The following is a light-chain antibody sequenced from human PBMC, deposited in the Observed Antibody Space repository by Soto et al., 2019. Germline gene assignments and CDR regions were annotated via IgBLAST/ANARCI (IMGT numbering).Light chain of an antibody. Sequence: DIRMTQSPASLSASVGDRVTITCRASQTISNYLNWYQQKPGAAPKLLIYSASTLQSGVPSRFSGSGFGSDYTLTISSLQPADFAVYYCQQTFRTPHTFGQG. CDR1: QTISNY. J-gene: IGKJ2*01. CDR2: SAS. V-gene: IGKV1-39*01. CDR3: QQTFRTPHT.